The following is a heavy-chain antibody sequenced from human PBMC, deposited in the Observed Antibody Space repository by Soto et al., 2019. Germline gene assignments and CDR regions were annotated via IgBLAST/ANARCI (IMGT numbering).Heavy chain of an antibody. V-gene: IGHV4-39*01. CDR2: IYYSGST. CDR1: GGSISSSSYY. J-gene: IGHJ5*02. CDR3: ARQRATPPTNWFDP. Sequence: KTSETLSLTCTVSGGSISSSSYYWGWIRQPPGKGLEWIGSIYYSGSTYYNPSLKSRVTISVDTSKNQFSLKLSSVTAADTAVYYCARQRATPPTNWFDPWGQGTLVTVSS.